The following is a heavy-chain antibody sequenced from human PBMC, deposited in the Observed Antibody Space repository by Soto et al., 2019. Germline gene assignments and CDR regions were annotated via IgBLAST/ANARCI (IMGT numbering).Heavy chain of an antibody. V-gene: IGHV4-61*08. CDR1: GASVSSGDYY. J-gene: IGHJ4*02. Sequence: QVQLQESGPGLVKPSETLSLTCSVSGASVSSGDYYWSWIRQHPGEGLEWMGYISYSGNTFYKASLTSRLSTSVDTLNHHFSLRLPSLTVADTVVYYCASEEQWPNRGGGDWGQGTLLTVSS. CDR3: ASEEQWPNRGGGD. CDR2: ISYSGNT. D-gene: IGHD6-19*01.